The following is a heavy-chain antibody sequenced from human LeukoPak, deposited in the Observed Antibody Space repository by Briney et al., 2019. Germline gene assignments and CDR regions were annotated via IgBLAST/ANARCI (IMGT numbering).Heavy chain of an antibody. V-gene: IGHV3-7*03. Sequence: GGSLRLSCAASGFTFSNYWMNWVRQAPGKGLEWVANIKEDGSEKYYVDSVKGRFTISRDNSKNTLYLQMNSLRAEDTAVYYCARGRPSYYYYMDVWGKGTTVTISS. CDR2: IKEDGSEK. J-gene: IGHJ6*03. CDR1: GFTFSNYW. CDR3: ARGRPSYYYYMDV.